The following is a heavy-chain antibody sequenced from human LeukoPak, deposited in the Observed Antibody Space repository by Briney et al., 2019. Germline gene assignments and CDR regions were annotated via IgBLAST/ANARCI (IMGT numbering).Heavy chain of an antibody. J-gene: IGHJ4*02. CDR2: IYTSGST. D-gene: IGHD6-6*01. CDR3: ARFSSIAAAYDY. V-gene: IGHV4-4*07. Sequence: SETLSLTCTVSGGSFSTYYWSWIRQPAGKGLEWIGRIYTSGSTNYNPSLKSRVTMSVGTSKNQSSLNLSSVTAADTAVYYCARFSSIAAAYDYWGQGTLVTVSS. CDR1: GGSFSTYY.